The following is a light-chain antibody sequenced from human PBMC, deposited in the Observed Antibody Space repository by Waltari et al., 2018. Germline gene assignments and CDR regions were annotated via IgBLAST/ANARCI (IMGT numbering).Light chain of an antibody. J-gene: IGLJ3*02. Sequence: QSALTQPASVSGSPGQSLTISCTGTSSDVRPYDYVPWYQQKPGKAPQLIIYEVRDRPPGVPNRFSGSKSGYTAFLTISGLQAEDEADYYCTSYTTSRTWVFGGGTKLTVL. CDR2: EVR. V-gene: IGLV2-14*01. CDR3: TSYTTSRTWV. CDR1: SSDVRPYDY.